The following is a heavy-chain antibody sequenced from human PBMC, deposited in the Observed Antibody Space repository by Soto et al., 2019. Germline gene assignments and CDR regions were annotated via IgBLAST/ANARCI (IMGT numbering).Heavy chain of an antibody. D-gene: IGHD3-3*01. Sequence: ASVKVSCKTSGYTFTTYSVPWVRQAPGQRPEWVVCINAGNLNTKYSPKFQGRVTIISDTSASIVHLELSSLSPEDTAVYYCASLNYDFWSGYPHDAFDVWGQGTKVTVSS. CDR2: INAGNLNT. V-gene: IGHV1-3*01. CDR1: GYTFTTYS. CDR3: ASLNYDFWSGYPHDAFDV. J-gene: IGHJ3*01.